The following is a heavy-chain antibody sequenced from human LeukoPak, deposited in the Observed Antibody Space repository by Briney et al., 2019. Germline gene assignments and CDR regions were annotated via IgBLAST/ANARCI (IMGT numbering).Heavy chain of an antibody. J-gene: IGHJ4*02. V-gene: IGHV4-34*01. D-gene: IGHD1-26*01. CDR1: GGSFSGYY. Sequence: PSETLSLTCAVYGGSFSGYYWSWIRQPPGKGLEWIGEIDHSGSTNYNPSLKSRVTISVDTSKNQFSLKLSSVTAADTAVYYCARELSGSYYDWGQGTLVTVSS. CDR3: ARELSGSYYD. CDR2: IDHSGST.